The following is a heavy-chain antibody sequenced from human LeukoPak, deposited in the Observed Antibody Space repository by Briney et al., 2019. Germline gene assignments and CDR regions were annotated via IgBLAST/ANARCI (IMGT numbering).Heavy chain of an antibody. CDR1: GGSISGYY. V-gene: IGHV4-59*01. CDR2: NYYNENT. J-gene: IGHJ4*02. D-gene: IGHD5-18*01. Sequence: SETLSLTCTVSGGSISGYYWSWIRQPPGKGLEWIGYNYYNENTNYNPSLKSRATISVDTSNNQFSLQLTSVTAADTAVYYCARCDSVTALDYWGQGTLVTVSS. CDR3: ARCDSVTALDY.